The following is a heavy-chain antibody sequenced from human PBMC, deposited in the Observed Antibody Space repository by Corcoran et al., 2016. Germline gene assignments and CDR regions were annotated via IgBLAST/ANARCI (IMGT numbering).Heavy chain of an antibody. J-gene: IGHJ4*02. CDR2: INGYNGNI. CDR1: GYKFSDYG. CDR3: ARNLWGHYDRSGYFPYFCDS. D-gene: IGHD3-22*01. Sequence: QVQLVQSETEMKKPGASVSVSCKASGYKFSDYGITWVRQAPGQGLEWMGWINGYNGNIKYAQRFQGRVSMTTDTSTTTVYMELRSLTSNDTAVYYCARNLWGHYDRSGYFPYFCDSWGQGTLVSVSS. V-gene: IGHV1-18*01.